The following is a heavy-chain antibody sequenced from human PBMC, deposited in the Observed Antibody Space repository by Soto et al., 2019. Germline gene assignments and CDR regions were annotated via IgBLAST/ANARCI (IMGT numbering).Heavy chain of an antibody. CDR3: ARGSRVKIPAASGRDYYYHGLDV. V-gene: IGHV4-30-4*01. D-gene: IGHD6-25*01. CDR1: GGSISSGNYY. CDR2: IYYIGST. J-gene: IGHJ6*02. Sequence: SETLSLTCTVSGGSISSGNYYWNWIRQPPGKGLEWIGYIYYIGSTYYNPSLKSRVTISVDTSKNQFSLKLNSVTAADTAVYYCARGSRVKIPAASGRDYYYHGLDVWGQGTAVTVSS.